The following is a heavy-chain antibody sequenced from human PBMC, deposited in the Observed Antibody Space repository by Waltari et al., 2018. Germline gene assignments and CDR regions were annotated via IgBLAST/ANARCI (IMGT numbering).Heavy chain of an antibody. Sequence: QVQLVQSGAEVKTPGASVKVSCKCSGYSLPELSMTWVRPAPGKGLEWMGGFDPEDGETIYAQKFQGRVTMTEDTSTDTAYMELSSLRSEDTAVYYCAAEYYYDSSGYYYVGAFDIWGQGTMVTVSS. J-gene: IGHJ3*02. CDR2: FDPEDGET. CDR3: AAEYYYDSSGYYYVGAFDI. D-gene: IGHD3-22*01. V-gene: IGHV1-24*01. CDR1: GYSLPELS.